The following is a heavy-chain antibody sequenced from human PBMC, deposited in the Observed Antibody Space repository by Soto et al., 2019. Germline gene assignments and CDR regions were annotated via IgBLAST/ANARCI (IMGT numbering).Heavy chain of an antibody. CDR2: IIPIFGTA. Sequence: SVKVSCKASGGTFSSYAISWVRQAPGQGLEWMGGIIPIFGTANYAQKFQGRVTITADESTSTAYMELSSLRSEDTSVYYCARTRGSYLYYYDSSGPDDAFDICGQGTMVTVSS. J-gene: IGHJ3*02. D-gene: IGHD3-22*01. CDR1: GGTFSSYA. CDR3: ARTRGSYLYYYDSSGPDDAFDI. V-gene: IGHV1-69*13.